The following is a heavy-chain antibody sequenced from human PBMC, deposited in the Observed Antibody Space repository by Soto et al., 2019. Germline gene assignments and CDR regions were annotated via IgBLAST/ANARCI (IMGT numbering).Heavy chain of an antibody. CDR3: AREANTIYAPHGLDV. V-gene: IGHV3-21*01. CDR2: LSSGSFYI. D-gene: IGHD3-3*01. Sequence: GGSLRLSCAVSGFPFDSYSMSWVRQAPGQGLEWLASLSSGSFYIFHADSIRGRFTISRDDAKNLLFLQMNSLTIEDTATYYCAREANTIYAPHGLDVWGQGTVVTVS. CDR1: GFPFDSYS. J-gene: IGHJ6*02.